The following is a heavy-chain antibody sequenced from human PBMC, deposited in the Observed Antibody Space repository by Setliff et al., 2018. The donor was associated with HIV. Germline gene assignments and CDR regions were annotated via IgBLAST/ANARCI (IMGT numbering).Heavy chain of an antibody. CDR2: ISFSGTDT. D-gene: IGHD2-2*01. V-gene: IGHV3-23*01. CDR1: GFTFGNYA. CDR3: ARRAYCSSTTCFDN. Sequence: GSLRLSCAASGFTFGNYAMLWVRQAPGKGLEYVSSISFSGTDTFYGDSVKGRFTISRDNSRNTLYLHMNSPRPEDTAIYYCARRAYCSSTTCFDNWGQGTLVTVSS. J-gene: IGHJ4*02.